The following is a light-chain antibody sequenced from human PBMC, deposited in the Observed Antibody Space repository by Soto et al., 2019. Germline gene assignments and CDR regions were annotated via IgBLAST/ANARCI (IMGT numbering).Light chain of an antibody. Sequence: DVVMTQSPLSLPVTLGQPASISCRSSQSLVYKDRNTYLNWFHQRPGQSPRRLIYRVSNRDSGVPDTFSGSGSGTDFTLKISRVEAEDVGVYYCMQGTHWPYTFGQGTKLEI. V-gene: IGKV2-30*01. J-gene: IGKJ2*01. CDR2: RVS. CDR1: QSLVYKDRNTY. CDR3: MQGTHWPYT.